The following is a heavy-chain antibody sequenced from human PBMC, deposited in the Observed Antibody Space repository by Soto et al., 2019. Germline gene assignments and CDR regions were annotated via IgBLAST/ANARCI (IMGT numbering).Heavy chain of an antibody. D-gene: IGHD4-4*01. V-gene: IGHV1-3*01. J-gene: IGHJ6*02. CDR2: INAGNGNT. Sequence: VQLVQSGAEVKKPGASEKVSCKASGYTFTSYAMHWVRQAPGQRLEWMGWINAGNGNTKYSQKFQGRVTITRDTSASTAYMELSSLRSEDTAVYYCASSYSNYALIDYYYYGMDVWGQGTTVTVSS. CDR1: GYTFTSYA. CDR3: ASSYSNYALIDYYYYGMDV.